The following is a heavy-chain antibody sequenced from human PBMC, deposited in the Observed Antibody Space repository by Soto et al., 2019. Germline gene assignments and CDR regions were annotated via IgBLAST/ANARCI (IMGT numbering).Heavy chain of an antibody. CDR3: ARDKGYCSGGSCLDAFDI. J-gene: IGHJ3*02. CDR2: IYYSGST. CDR1: GFSISSGDYY. V-gene: IGHV4-30-4*01. D-gene: IGHD2-15*01. Sequence: SETLSLTCPVSGFSISSGDYYWSWIRQPPGKGLEWIGYIYYSGSTYYNPSLKSRVTISVDTSKNQFSLKLSSVTAADTAVYYCARDKGYCSGGSCLDAFDIWGQGTMVTVSS.